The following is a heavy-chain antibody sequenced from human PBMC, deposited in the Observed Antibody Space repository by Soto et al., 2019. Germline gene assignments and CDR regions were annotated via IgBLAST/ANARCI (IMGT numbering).Heavy chain of an antibody. J-gene: IGHJ6*02. D-gene: IGHD3-10*01. CDR2: IYYSGST. CDR3: ARDNMVRGVIINYYYGMDV. CDR1: GGSISSSSYY. Sequence: SETLSLTCTVSGGSISSSSYYWGWIRQPPGKGLEWIGSIYYSGSTYYNPSLKSRVTISVDTSKNQFSQKLSSVTAADTAVYYCARDNMVRGVIINYYYGMDVWGQGTTVTVSS. V-gene: IGHV4-39*07.